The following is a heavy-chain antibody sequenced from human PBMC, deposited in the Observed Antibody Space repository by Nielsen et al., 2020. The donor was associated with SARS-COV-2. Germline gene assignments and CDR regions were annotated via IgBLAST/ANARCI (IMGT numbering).Heavy chain of an antibody. J-gene: IGHJ6*03. D-gene: IGHD3-16*01. V-gene: IGHV3-23*01. CDR3: AKGRGIVGRGNYYMDV. Sequence: GGSLRLSCAASGFTFSSYAMNWVRQAPGKGPEWVSTTSGSGGRTYYADSVKGRFTISRDKSKNTLYLQMNSLRAEDTAVYYCAKGRGIVGRGNYYMDVWDKGTTVTVSS. CDR2: TSGSGGRT. CDR1: GFTFSSYA.